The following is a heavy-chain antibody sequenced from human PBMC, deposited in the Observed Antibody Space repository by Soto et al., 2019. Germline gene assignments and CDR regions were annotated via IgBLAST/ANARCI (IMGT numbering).Heavy chain of an antibody. J-gene: IGHJ5*02. CDR3: ARAGRITMVRGVMEVWFDP. D-gene: IGHD3-10*01. CDR2: IYYSGST. V-gene: IGHV4-61*01. Sequence: PSETLSLTCTVSGGSVSSGSYYWSWIRQPPGKGLEWIGYIYYSGSTNYNPSLKSRVTISVDTSKNQFSLKLSSVTAADTAVYYCARAGRITMVRGVMEVWFDPWGQGTLVTVSS. CDR1: GGSVSSGSYY.